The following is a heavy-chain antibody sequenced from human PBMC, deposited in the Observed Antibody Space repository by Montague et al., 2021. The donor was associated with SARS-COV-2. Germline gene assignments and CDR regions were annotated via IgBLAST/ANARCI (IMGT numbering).Heavy chain of an antibody. V-gene: IGHV4-4*07. CDR3: ARQVMGLRFVYYFDL. CDR1: GDSISTYH. Sequence: SETLSLTCSVSGDSISTYHWSWIRQPAGKGLEWIGRIYNSGLSNSNPSLKSRVTISVDTSKNQLSLKLSSVTAADTAVYYCARQVMGLRFVYYFDLWGRGTLVTFSS. D-gene: IGHD5-12*01. J-gene: IGHJ2*01. CDR2: IYNSGLS.